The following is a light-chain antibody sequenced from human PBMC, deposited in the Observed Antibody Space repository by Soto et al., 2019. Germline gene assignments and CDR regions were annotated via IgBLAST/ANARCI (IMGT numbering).Light chain of an antibody. CDR1: QSAGNF. V-gene: IGKV3D-15*01. CDR3: QQYDSYST. J-gene: IGKJ1*01. CDR2: YIS. Sequence: EIVMTQSPATLSVSPGETASLSCRASQSAGNFLAWYQQKPGQAPRLLIYYISTRATGIPARFSGSGSGTEFTLTISSLQPDDFATYYCQQYDSYSTFGQGTKVDIK.